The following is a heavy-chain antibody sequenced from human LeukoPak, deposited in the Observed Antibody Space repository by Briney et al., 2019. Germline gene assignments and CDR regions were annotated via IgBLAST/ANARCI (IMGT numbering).Heavy chain of an antibody. Sequence: PGGSLRLSCAASEFSVGSNYMTWVRQAPGKGLVWVSRINDDGTFTTYADSVKGRFTISRDNAKNTLYLQMNSLRAEDTAVYYCGREILEPGKTLTYWGQGSLITVSS. V-gene: IGHV3-74*01. CDR3: GREILEPGKTLTY. CDR2: INDDGTFT. D-gene: IGHD1-14*01. J-gene: IGHJ4*02. CDR1: EFSVGSNY.